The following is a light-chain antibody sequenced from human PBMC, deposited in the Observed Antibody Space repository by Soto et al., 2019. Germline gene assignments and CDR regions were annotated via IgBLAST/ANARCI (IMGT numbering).Light chain of an antibody. Sequence: DIQMTQSPSTLSASVGDRVTITCRASQSISNWLAWYQHKPGEAPNLLIYKASSLKTGAPSRFSGSGSGTEFTLTINGLQTDDFATYYGQQYGSPTWTFGRGTKVEVK. J-gene: IGKJ1*01. CDR3: QQYGSPTWT. CDR2: KAS. V-gene: IGKV1-5*03. CDR1: QSISNW.